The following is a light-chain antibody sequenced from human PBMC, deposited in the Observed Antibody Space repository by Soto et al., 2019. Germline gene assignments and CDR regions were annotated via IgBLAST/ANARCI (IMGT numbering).Light chain of an antibody. CDR2: GAS. V-gene: IGKV3-20*01. CDR1: QSVSSSY. Sequence: EIVLTQSPGTLSLSPGERATLSCRASQSVSSSYLAWYQQKPGQAPRLLIYGASSRATGIPDTFSGSGSGTDFTLTISRLEPEDFAVYYCQQYGSSRTFGQGTKVDI. CDR3: QQYGSSRT. J-gene: IGKJ1*01.